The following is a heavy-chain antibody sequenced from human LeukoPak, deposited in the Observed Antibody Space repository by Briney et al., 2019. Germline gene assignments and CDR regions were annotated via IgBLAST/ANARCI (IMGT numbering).Heavy chain of an antibody. Sequence: PGGSLRLSCAASGFTFSSYWMHWVRQAPGRGLVWVSRINSDGSRTTYADSVKGRFTISRDNAKNTLYLQMNSLRAEDTAVYYCAKDAEVVPSLGYYMDVWGKGTTVTVSS. CDR3: AKDAEVVPSLGYYMDV. CDR1: GFTFSSYW. CDR2: INSDGSRT. V-gene: IGHV3-74*01. D-gene: IGHD2-21*01. J-gene: IGHJ6*03.